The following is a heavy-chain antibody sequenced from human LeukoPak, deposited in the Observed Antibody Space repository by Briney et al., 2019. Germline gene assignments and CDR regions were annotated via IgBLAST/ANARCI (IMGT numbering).Heavy chain of an antibody. J-gene: IGHJ4*02. V-gene: IGHV3-9*01. Sequence: GRSLRLSCAASGFTFDDYAMHWVRQAPGKGLGWVSGISWNSGSIGYADSVKGRFTISRDNAKNSLYLQMNSLRAEDTALYYCAKDMYDSSGYPHYFDYWGQGTLVTVSS. CDR3: AKDMYDSSGYPHYFDY. CDR1: GFTFDDYA. D-gene: IGHD3-22*01. CDR2: ISWNSGSI.